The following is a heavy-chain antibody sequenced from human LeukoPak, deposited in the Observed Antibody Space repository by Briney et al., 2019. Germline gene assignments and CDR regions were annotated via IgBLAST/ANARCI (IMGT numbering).Heavy chain of an antibody. Sequence: LTGGSLRLSCAASGFTFSSYWMHWVRQAPGKGLEWVSRINGDGSTINYADSVEGRFTVSRDNAKNTMYLQMNSLRAEDSAVYYCARVGSSWDILDYWGQGTLVTVSS. CDR3: ARVGSSWDILDY. J-gene: IGHJ4*02. D-gene: IGHD6-13*01. CDR2: INGDGSTI. V-gene: IGHV3-74*01. CDR1: GFTFSSYW.